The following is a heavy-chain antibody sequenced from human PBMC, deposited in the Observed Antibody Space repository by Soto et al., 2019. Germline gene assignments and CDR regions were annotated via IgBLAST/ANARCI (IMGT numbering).Heavy chain of an antibody. D-gene: IGHD2-8*01. J-gene: IGHJ5*02. CDR1: GDSIASSRYY. V-gene: IGHV4-39*01. CDR3: ARHNAPPPSFIPLNGTWGPPWFDP. Sequence: SETLSLTCTVSGDSIASSRYYWGWIRQPPGKGLEWIGSMYYSETTYYKSSLKSRVTISVDTSKNQFSLKLNSMTAADTALYYCARHNAPPPSFIPLNGTWGPPWFDPWGQGTPVTVSS. CDR2: MYYSETT.